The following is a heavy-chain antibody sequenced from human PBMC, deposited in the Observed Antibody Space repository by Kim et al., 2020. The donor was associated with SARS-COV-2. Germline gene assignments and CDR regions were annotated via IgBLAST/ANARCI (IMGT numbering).Heavy chain of an antibody. CDR2: ITTNSDMT. D-gene: IGHD3-10*01. CDR1: GFSFSDYA. J-gene: IGHJ4*02. V-gene: IGHV3-9*01. CDR3: AASFVFLGRGIDY. Sequence: GGSLRLSCIASGFSFSDYAMHWVRQTPGKGLEWVSGITTNSDMTGYADSVKGRFIISRDNAKKSLYLQMESLRVEDTALYFCAASFVFLGRGIDYWGRGALVTVSS.